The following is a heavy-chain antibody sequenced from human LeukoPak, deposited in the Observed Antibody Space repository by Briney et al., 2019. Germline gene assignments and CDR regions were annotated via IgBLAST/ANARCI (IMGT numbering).Heavy chain of an antibody. CDR3: AREVTPYY. J-gene: IGHJ4*02. V-gene: IGHV3-7*01. CDR1: GFTFSSYY. Sequence: PGGSLRLSCAASGFTFSSYYMSWVRQPPGKGLEWVANIKQDGSEKYYVDSVKGRFTISRDNAKNSLFLQMNSLRAEDTAVYYCAREVTPYYWGQGTLVTVSS. CDR2: IKQDGSEK. D-gene: IGHD4-23*01.